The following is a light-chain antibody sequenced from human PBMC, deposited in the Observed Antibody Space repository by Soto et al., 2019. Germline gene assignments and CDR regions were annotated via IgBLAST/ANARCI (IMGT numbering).Light chain of an antibody. CDR1: SGHSYYA. J-gene: IGLJ2*01. CDR3: QTWGTGGVV. V-gene: IGLV4-69*01. CDR2: LNSDGSH. Sequence: QPVLTQSPAASASLGASVKLTCTLSSGHSYYAIAWHQQQPEKGPRYLMKLNSDGSHSKGDGIPDRFSASSSGAERYLTIASLQSEDEADYYCQTWGTGGVVFGGGTKLTVL.